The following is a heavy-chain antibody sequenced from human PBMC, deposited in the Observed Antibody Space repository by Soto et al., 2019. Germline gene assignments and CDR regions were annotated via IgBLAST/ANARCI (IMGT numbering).Heavy chain of an antibody. D-gene: IGHD6-13*01. CDR3: VKVLGSDTGYSRGGYPFDY. CDR2: ISSNGGST. V-gene: IGHV3-64D*06. J-gene: IGHJ4*02. Sequence: GGSLRLSCSAYGFAFSIYAMHWVRQAPGKGLEYVSAISSNGGSTYYADSVKGRFTISRDNSKNTLYLQMRSLRAEDTAVYYCVKVLGSDTGYSRGGYPFDYWGQGTLVTVSS. CDR1: GFAFSIYA.